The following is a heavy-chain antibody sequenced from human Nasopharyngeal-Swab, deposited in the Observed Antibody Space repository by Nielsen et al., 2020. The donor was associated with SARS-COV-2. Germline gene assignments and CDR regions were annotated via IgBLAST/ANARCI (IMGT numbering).Heavy chain of an antibody. CDR1: GLTVSSTY. CDR3: ARDLGGGYCTTTNCPGS. D-gene: IGHD2-2*01. CDR2: TEIGGTT. Sequence: GGSLRLSCAVSGLTVSSTYMSWVRQAPGKGPEWVSVTEIGGTTHYADSVKGRFSISRDSSTNTLYLQMNNVRAEDTAVYYCARDLGGGYCTTTNCPGSWGQGTLVTVSS. V-gene: IGHV3-53*01. J-gene: IGHJ1*01.